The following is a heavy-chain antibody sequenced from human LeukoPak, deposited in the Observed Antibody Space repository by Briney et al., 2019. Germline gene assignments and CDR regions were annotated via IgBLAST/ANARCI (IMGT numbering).Heavy chain of an antibody. Sequence: PGGSVRLPCAASGFTFSSYWMSWVREAPGKGLEGGANIKQNGSDKYYVVSVKGRFTISRDNAKNSLYLQMNSLRAEDTAVYYCARSSWDHYYYYYMDVWGKGTTVTISS. CDR3: ARSSWDHYYYYYMDV. J-gene: IGHJ6*03. V-gene: IGHV3-7*01. D-gene: IGHD6-13*01. CDR2: IKQNGSDK. CDR1: GFTFSSYW.